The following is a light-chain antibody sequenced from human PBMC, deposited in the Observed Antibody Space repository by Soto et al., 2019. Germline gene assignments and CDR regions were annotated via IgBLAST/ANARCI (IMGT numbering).Light chain of an antibody. CDR1: KLGDKY. CDR2: QDT. Sequence: SYELTQSPSVSVSPGQTASVTCSGDKLGDKYACWYQQKSGQSPVLVIYQDTKRPSGIPERFSGSNSGNTATLTISGTQAMDEADYYCQAWDGSAVVFGGGTKLTVL. V-gene: IGLV3-1*01. CDR3: QAWDGSAVV. J-gene: IGLJ2*01.